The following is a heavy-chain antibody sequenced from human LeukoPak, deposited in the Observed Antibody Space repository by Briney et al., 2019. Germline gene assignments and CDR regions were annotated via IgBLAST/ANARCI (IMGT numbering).Heavy chain of an antibody. V-gene: IGHV3-64D*09. Sequence: GGSLRLSCSASGFTFSTYAAHWVRQAPGKGLEYVSAISSNGGSTHYADSVRGRFTISRDNSKNTLYLQMTSLRTEDTAVYYCVTLGLASPSDYWGQGTLVTVSS. CDR3: VTLGLASPSDY. CDR1: GFTFSTYA. D-gene: IGHD3/OR15-3a*01. CDR2: ISSNGGST. J-gene: IGHJ4*02.